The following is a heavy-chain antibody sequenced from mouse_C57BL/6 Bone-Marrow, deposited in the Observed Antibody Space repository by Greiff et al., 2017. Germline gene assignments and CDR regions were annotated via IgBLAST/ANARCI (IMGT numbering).Heavy chain of an antibody. V-gene: IGHV14-4*01. J-gene: IGHJ2*01. CDR1: GFNIKDDY. D-gene: IGHD3-2*02. CDR2: IDPENGDT. CDR3: TTQATTDY. Sequence: ESGAELVRPGASVKLSCTASGFNIKDDYMHWVKQRPEQGLEWIGWIDPENGDTEYASKFQGKATITADTSSNTAYLQLSSLTSEDTAVYYCTTQATTDYWGQGTTLTVSS.